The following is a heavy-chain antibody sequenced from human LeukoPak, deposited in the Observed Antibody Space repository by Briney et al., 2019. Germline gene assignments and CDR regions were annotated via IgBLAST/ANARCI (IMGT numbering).Heavy chain of an antibody. V-gene: IGHV3-9*01. CDR1: GFTFDEHA. CDR3: TKDITPGGADV. Sequence: GGSLRLSCAASGFTFDEHAMHWVRQAPGKGLEWVAGIMWDGVTKGYADSVKGRFTISIDSAKHSLYLQMNSLRVEDTAFYYCTKDITPGGADVWGQGTTVIVSS. D-gene: IGHD1-26*01. CDR2: IMWDGVTK. J-gene: IGHJ6*02.